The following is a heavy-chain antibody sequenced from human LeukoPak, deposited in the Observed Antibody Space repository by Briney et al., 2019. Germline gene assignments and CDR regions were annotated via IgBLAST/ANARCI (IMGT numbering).Heavy chain of an antibody. CDR2: ISDSGGST. CDR3: AKDAVAGSLTLYDFYQ. V-gene: IGHV3-23*01. CDR1: GFTFSSYA. Sequence: GGSLRLSCAASGFTFSSYAMSWVRQAPGKGLEWVSSISDSGGSTYYADSVKGRFTISRDNSKNTLYLQMTSLRAEDTAVYYCAKDAVAGSLTLYDFYQWGQGTLVTVSS. J-gene: IGHJ4*02. D-gene: IGHD6-19*01.